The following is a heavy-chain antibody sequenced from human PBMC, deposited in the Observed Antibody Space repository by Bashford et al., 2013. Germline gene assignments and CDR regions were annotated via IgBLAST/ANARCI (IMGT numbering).Heavy chain of an antibody. Sequence: VRQASREGGWSGIASISGNAAGTPYADSVKGRFSISRDNSKNTLFLQLSSLGVEDTAAYYCAKGGLLAQGFDLWGQGTQVTVSS. CDR2: ISGNAAGT. V-gene: IGHV3-23*01. CDR3: AKGGLLAQGFDL. J-gene: IGHJ4*02.